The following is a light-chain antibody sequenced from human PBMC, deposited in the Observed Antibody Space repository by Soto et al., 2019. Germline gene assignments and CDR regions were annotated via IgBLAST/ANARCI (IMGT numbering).Light chain of an antibody. CDR3: QQYNNWPRT. CDR1: QYVSNY. CDR2: GSS. J-gene: IGKJ1*01. V-gene: IGKV3-11*01. Sequence: IVLTQSPATLSLSPGERATLSCRASQYVSNYLAWYQQKPGQAPRLLIYGSSNRATGIPARFSGSGSGTDFTLTISSLEPEYFALYYCQQYNNWPRTFGQGTKVDIK.